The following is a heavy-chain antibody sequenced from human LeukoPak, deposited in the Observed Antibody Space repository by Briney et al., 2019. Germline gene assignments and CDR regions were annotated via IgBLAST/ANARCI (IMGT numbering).Heavy chain of an antibody. V-gene: IGHV3-9*01. CDR3: ANSNCSSTSCYDGFNWFDP. Sequence: LTGGSLRLSCAASGFTFDDYAMHWVRQAPGKGLEWVSGISWNSGSIGYADSVKGRFTISRDNAKNSLYLQMNSLRAEDTALYYCANSNCSSTSCYDGFNWFDPWGQGTLVTVSS. CDR2: ISWNSGSI. J-gene: IGHJ5*02. CDR1: GFTFDDYA. D-gene: IGHD2-2*01.